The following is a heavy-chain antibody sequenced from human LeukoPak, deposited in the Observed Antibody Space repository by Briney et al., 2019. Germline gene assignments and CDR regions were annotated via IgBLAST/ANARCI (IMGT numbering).Heavy chain of an antibody. CDR1: GFTFSSYW. D-gene: IGHD3-10*01. CDR3: ARRGSGSYYNPFDY. V-gene: IGHV3-74*01. CDR2: INSDGSST. J-gene: IGHJ4*02. Sequence: GGSLRLSCAASGFTFSSYWMHWVRQAPGKGLVWVSRINSDGSSTSYADSVKGRFTISRDNAKNTLYLQMNSLRDEDTAVYYCARRGSGSYYNPFDYWGQGTLVTVSS.